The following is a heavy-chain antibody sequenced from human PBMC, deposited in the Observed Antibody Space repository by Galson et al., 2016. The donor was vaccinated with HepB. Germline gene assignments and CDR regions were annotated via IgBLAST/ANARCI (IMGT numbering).Heavy chain of an antibody. J-gene: IGHJ3*01. V-gene: IGHV3-49*04. CDR2: IKSRSYGWTT. D-gene: IGHD6-13*01. CDR3: ARDYIAEGAFDV. CDR1: GFTFSSYG. Sequence: SLRLSCAASGFTFSSYGMHWVRQAPGKGLEWVSFIKSRSYGWTTEYASSVKDRFTISRENSNNIAYLQMNSLKTEDTALYYCARDYIAEGAFDVWGQGTMVTVSS.